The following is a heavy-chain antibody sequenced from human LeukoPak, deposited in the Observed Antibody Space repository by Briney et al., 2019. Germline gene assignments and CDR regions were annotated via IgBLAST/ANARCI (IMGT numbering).Heavy chain of an antibody. V-gene: IGHV3-73*01. Sequence: GGSLRLSCAASGFTFSGSAIHWVRQASGKGLEWVGRIRSKANSYATSSAASVKGRFTISRDDSKNTAYLQMSSPKTEDTAVYYCTRGYGVLFDYWGQGTLVTVSS. J-gene: IGHJ4*02. CDR1: GFTFSGSA. CDR3: TRGYGVLFDY. D-gene: IGHD4-17*01. CDR2: IRSKANSYAT.